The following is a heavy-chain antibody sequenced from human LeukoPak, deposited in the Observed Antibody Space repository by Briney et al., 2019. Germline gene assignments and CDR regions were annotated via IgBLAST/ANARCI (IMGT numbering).Heavy chain of an antibody. J-gene: IGHJ4*02. V-gene: IGHV4-59*12. Sequence: SSETLSLTCTVSGGSISSYYWSWIRQPPGKGLEWIGYIYYSGSTNYKSSLKSRVTISVDTSKNQFSLKLSSVTAADTAVYYCARDPWFYSDSSGYFQTWGQGTLVTVSS. CDR1: GGSISSYY. D-gene: IGHD3-22*01. CDR2: IYYSGST. CDR3: ARDPWFYSDSSGYFQT.